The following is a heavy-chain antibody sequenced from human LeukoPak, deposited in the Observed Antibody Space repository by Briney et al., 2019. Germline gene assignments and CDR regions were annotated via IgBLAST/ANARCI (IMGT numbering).Heavy chain of an antibody. CDR3: AKDQGSFFPRVMDV. CDR1: GFTFSSYG. V-gene: IGHV3-23*01. Sequence: GGTLRLSCAASGFTFSSYGMSWVRQAPGKGLEWVSAISGSGGSTYYADSVKGRFTISRDNSKNTLYLQMNSLRAEDTAVYYCAKDQGSFFPRVMDVWGKGTTVTISS. CDR2: ISGSGGST. D-gene: IGHD6-13*01. J-gene: IGHJ6*03.